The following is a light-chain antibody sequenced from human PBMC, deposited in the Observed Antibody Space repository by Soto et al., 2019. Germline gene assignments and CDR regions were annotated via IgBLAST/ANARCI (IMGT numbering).Light chain of an antibody. CDR2: AAS. CDR3: QQYYSYPART. V-gene: IGKV1-8*01. CDR1: QGISSY. Sequence: AIRMTQSPSSFSASTGDRVTITCRASQGISSYLAWYQQKPGKAPKLLIYAASTLQSGVPSRFSGSGSGTDFTLTISCLLSEDFATYYCQQYYSYPARTFGQGTKLEIK. J-gene: IGKJ2*01.